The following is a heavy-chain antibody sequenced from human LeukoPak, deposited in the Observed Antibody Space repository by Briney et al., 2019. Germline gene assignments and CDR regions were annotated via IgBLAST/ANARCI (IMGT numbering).Heavy chain of an antibody. CDR3: TRGYSYGIDY. Sequence: GASVKVFCKASGYTFTVYNLHWVRQAPGQGLEWVGRINPNTGGTNYAQEFQGRVTMTRDTSISAAYMDLSGLTSDDTAIYYCTRGYSYGIDYWGQGTLVTVSS. V-gene: IGHV1-2*06. D-gene: IGHD5-18*01. CDR1: GYTFTVYN. J-gene: IGHJ4*02. CDR2: INPNTGGT.